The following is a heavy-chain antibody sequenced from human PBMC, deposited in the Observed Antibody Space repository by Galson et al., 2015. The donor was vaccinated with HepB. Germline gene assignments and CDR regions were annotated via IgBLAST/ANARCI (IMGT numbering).Heavy chain of an antibody. CDR3: ARDRALDYDFPDAADI. V-gene: IGHV1-3*04. CDR2: INTGNGYT. CDR1: GYSFSTSG. J-gene: IGHJ3*02. D-gene: IGHD3-22*01. Sequence: SVKVSCKAFGYSFSTSGMHWVRQAPGQGLEWVGWINTGNGYTKYSQKLEGRVTITRDTSATTAYMELRSLRSEDTAMYYCARDRALDYDFPDAADIWGQGTLVTVSS.